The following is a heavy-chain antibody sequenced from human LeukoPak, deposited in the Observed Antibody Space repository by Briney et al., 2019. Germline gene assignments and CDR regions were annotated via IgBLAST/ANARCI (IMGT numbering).Heavy chain of an antibody. J-gene: IGHJ6*03. D-gene: IGHD6-6*01. CDR2: IRSKAYGGTT. CDR1: GFTFGDYA. Sequence: PGRSLRLSCTASGFTFGDYAMSWVRQAPGKGLEWVGFIRSKAYGGTTEYAASVKGRFTISRDDSKSIAYLQMNSLKTEDTAVYYCTSEGSSSNDYYYYMDVWGKGTTVTVSS. V-gene: IGHV3-49*04. CDR3: TSEGSSSNDYYYYMDV.